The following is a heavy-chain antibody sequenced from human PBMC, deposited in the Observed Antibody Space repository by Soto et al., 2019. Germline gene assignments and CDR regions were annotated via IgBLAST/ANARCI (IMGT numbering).Heavy chain of an antibody. CDR2: IYYSGST. J-gene: IGHJ4*02. Sequence: SETLSLTCTVSGGSTSSGGYYWSWIRQHPGKGLEWIGYIYYSGSTYYNPSLKSRVTISVDTSKNQFSLKLSSVTAADTAVYYCARDKGDYYGSGSFDYWGQGTLVTVSS. CDR3: ARDKGDYYGSGSFDY. V-gene: IGHV4-31*03. CDR1: GGSTSSGGYY. D-gene: IGHD3-10*01.